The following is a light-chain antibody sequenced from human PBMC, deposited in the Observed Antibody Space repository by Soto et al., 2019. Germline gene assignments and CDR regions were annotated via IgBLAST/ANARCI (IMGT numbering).Light chain of an antibody. CDR2: AAS. J-gene: IGKJ1*01. V-gene: IGKV1-9*01. CDR1: QGIGSY. Sequence: DIQLTQSPSFLSASVGDRVTITCRASQGIGSYLAWYQQKPGKAPKLLIYAASSLQSGGPSRFSGSGSGTQFTLTISSLQPEDFATYYCQQLNNYPRTFGQGTKVEIK. CDR3: QQLNNYPRT.